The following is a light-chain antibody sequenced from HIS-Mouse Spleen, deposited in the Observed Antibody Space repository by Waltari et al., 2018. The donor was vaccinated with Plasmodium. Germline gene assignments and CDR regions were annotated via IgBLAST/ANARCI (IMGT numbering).Light chain of an antibody. CDR2: KDS. CDR1: ALPNQH. Sequence: SYELQQPPSVSVSPGQTARITFSGTALPNQHAFWYQQKPGQAPVLVIYKDSERPSGIPERFSGSSSGTTVTLTISGVQAEDEADYYCQSADSSGTYVVFGGGTKLTVL. J-gene: IGLJ2*01. V-gene: IGLV3-25*03. CDR3: QSADSSGTYVV.